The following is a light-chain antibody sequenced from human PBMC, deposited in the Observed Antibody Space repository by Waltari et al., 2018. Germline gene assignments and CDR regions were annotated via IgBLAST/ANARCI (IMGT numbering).Light chain of an antibody. J-gene: IGLJ1*01. CDR1: SSNIGAGYD. CDR2: GNS. CDR3: QSYDSSLSGLYV. Sequence: QSVLTQPPSVSGAPGQRVTISCTGSSSNIGAGYDVHWYQQLPGTAPKLLIYGNSNRPSGAPDRFSGSKSGTSASLAITGLQAEDEAEYYCQSYDSSLSGLYVFGTGTKVTVL. V-gene: IGLV1-40*01.